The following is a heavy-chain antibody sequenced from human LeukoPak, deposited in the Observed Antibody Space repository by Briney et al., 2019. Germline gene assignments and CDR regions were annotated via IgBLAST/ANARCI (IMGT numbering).Heavy chain of an antibody. Sequence: SETLSLTCTVSGGSISSYYWSWIRQPPGKGLEWIGYIYYSGSTNYNPSLKSRVTISVDTSKNQFSLKLSSLTAADTAVYYCARAHPGGSYFLETFDYWGQGTLVTVSS. CDR3: ARAHPGGSYFLETFDY. CDR2: IYYSGST. J-gene: IGHJ4*02. D-gene: IGHD1-26*01. CDR1: GGSISSYY. V-gene: IGHV4-59*01.